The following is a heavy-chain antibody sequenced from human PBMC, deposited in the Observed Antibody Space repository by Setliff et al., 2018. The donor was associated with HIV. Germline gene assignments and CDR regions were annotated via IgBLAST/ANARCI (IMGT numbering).Heavy chain of an antibody. CDR3: VRVTADRTNYYYYMDV. Sequence: GASVKVSCKASGDTFNSYAISWVRQAPGQGLEWVGWIDADNGNTNYAQKFRGRVTMTTDTSTNTAYMEVRSLTSDDTAVYYCVRVTADRTNYYYYMDVWDKGTTVTVSS. V-gene: IGHV1-18*01. CDR2: IDADNGNT. D-gene: IGHD4-17*01. CDR1: GDTFNSYA. J-gene: IGHJ6*03.